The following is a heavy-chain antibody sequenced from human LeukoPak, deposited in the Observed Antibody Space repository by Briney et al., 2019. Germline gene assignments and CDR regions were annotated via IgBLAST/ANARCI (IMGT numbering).Heavy chain of an antibody. J-gene: IGHJ3*02. Sequence: GASVKVSCKASGYTFTGYYMHWVRQAPGQGLEWMGWINPNSGGTNYAQKFQGRVTMTRDTSISTAYMELSRLRSEDTAVYYCARGGRGEGTGTTRVAFDIWGQGTMVTVSS. CDR3: ARGGRGEGTGTTRVAFDI. CDR2: INPNSGGT. CDR1: GYTFTGYY. V-gene: IGHV1-2*02. D-gene: IGHD1/OR15-1a*01.